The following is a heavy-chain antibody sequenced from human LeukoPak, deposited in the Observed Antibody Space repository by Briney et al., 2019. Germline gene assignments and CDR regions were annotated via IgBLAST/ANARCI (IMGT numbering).Heavy chain of an antibody. CDR1: GGSISSYY. CDR3: ARAGVGYNYAAFDI. V-gene: IGHV4-59*01. J-gene: IGHJ3*02. D-gene: IGHD5-24*01. CDR2: IYYSGST. Sequence: SETLSLTCTVSGGSISSYYWSWIRQPPGKGLEWIGYIYYSGSTNYNPSLKSRVTISVDTSKNQFSLKLSSVTAADTAVYYCARAGVGYNYAAFDIWGQGTMVTVSS.